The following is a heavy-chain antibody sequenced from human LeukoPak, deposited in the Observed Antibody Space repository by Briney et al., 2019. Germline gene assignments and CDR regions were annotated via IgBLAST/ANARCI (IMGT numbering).Heavy chain of an antibody. J-gene: IGHJ6*03. CDR1: GYTFTSYA. D-gene: IGHD3-3*01. CDR2: INAGNGNT. CDR3: ARARVTIFGVVTNYYYYMDV. V-gene: IGHV1-3*01. Sequence: GASVKVSCKASGYTFTSYAMHWVRQAPGQSLEWMGWINAGNGNTKYSQKFQGRVTITTDESTSTAYMELSSLRSEDTAVYYCARARVTIFGVVTNYYYYMDVWGKGTTVTVSS.